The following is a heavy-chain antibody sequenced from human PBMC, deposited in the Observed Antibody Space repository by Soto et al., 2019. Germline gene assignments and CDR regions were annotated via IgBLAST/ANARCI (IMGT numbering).Heavy chain of an antibody. CDR2: ISSSSSYI. CDR3: ASWFIAARPGPVY. CDR1: GFTFSSYS. Sequence: GGSLRLACAASGFTFSSYSMNWVRQAPGKGLEWVSSISSSSSYIYYADSVKGRFTISRDNARNSLYLQMNSLRAEDTAVYYFASWFIAARPGPVYWGQGTPVTGSS. D-gene: IGHD6-6*01. J-gene: IGHJ4*02. V-gene: IGHV3-21*01.